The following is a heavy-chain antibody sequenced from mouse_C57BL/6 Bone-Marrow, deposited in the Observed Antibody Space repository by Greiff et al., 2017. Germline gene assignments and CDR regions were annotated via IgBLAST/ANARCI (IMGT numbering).Heavy chain of an antibody. D-gene: IGHD1-1*01. V-gene: IGHV1-5*01. CDR1: GYTFTSYW. Sequence: EVQLQQSGTVLARPGASVKMSCKTSGYTFTSYWMHWVKQRPGQGLEWIGAIYPGNSDTSYNQKFKGKAKLTAVTSASTAYMALSSLTNEDSAVYYCTRGYLLRGYYFDYWGQGTTLTVSS. J-gene: IGHJ2*01. CDR2: IYPGNSDT. CDR3: TRGYLLRGYYFDY.